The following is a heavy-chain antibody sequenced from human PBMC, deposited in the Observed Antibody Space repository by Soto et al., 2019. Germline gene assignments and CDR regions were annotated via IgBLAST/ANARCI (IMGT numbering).Heavy chain of an antibody. CDR3: AKDAVAYNGEWDWFDL. Sequence: EVQLLESGGGLVQPGGSLRLSCAASGFTFKNFAVSWVRQAPGKGMEWVSAIGGSGSSANYADSVKGRFTVSRDDSKSTLDLQVSGLRVDDTALYYCAKDAVAYNGEWDWFDLWGQGTLVTVSS. CDR2: IGGSGSSA. CDR1: GFTFKNFA. D-gene: IGHD3-10*01. V-gene: IGHV3-23*01. J-gene: IGHJ5*02.